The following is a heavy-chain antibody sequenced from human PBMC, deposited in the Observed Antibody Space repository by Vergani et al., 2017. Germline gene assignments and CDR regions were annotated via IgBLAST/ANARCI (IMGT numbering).Heavy chain of an antibody. CDR3: AGGDVVAMIDY. J-gene: IGHJ4*02. Sequence: QVQLQESGPGLVKPSETLSLTCTVSGCSISSYYCCWIRQPPGRGLEWIGYIYYRGSTDYNPSLKSRVTISVDTSKNQFSLKLSSVTAADTAVYYCAGGDVVAMIDYWGQGTLVTVSS. CDR1: GCSISSYY. V-gene: IGHV4-59*01. CDR2: IYYRGST. D-gene: IGHD5-12*01.